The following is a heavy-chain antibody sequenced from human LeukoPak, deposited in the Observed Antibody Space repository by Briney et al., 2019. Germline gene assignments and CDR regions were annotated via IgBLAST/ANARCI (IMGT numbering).Heavy chain of an antibody. CDR1: GYTFTSYD. J-gene: IGHJ4*02. V-gene: IGHV1-8*01. CDR2: MNPNSGNT. Sequence: ASVKVSCKASGYTFTSYDISWVRQATGQGLEWMGWMNPNSGNTGYAQRFQGRVTMTRNTSISTAYMELSSLRSEDTAVYYCARGGIAAAASAWGYWGQGTLVTVSS. D-gene: IGHD6-13*01. CDR3: ARGGIAAAASAWGY.